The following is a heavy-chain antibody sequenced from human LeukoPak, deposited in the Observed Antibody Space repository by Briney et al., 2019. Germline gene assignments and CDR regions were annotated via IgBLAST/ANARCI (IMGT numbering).Heavy chain of an antibody. D-gene: IGHD3-10*01. CDR1: GGSISTSSYY. J-gene: IGHJ6*04. CDR2: IFYSGST. CDR3: AGGYGSGSYYNPLGPMDV. Sequence: PSETLSLTCTVSGGSISTSSYYWGWVRQPPGKGLEWIGNIFYSGSTYYSPSLKSRVTISLDTSRNQFSLKLNSVTAADTAVYYCAGGYGSGSYYNPLGPMDVWGKGTTVTVSS. V-gene: IGHV4-39*07.